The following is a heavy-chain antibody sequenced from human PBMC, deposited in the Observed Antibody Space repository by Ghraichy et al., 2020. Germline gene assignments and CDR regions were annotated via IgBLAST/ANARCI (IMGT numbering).Heavy chain of an antibody. CDR2: VYYTGST. CDR1: GGSINNYY. CDR3: ARAQGEPEPQFDY. V-gene: IGHV4-59*01. J-gene: IGHJ4*02. D-gene: IGHD1-14*01. Sequence: SETLSLTCTVLGGSINNYYWSWIRQPPGKRLEWIGYVYYTGSTNYNPSLKSRVTISVDTSKNQFSLKLSSVTAADTAVYYCARAQGEPEPQFDYWGQGTLVTVPS.